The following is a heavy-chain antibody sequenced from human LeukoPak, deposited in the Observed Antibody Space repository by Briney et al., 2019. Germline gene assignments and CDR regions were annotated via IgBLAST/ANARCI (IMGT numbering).Heavy chain of an antibody. V-gene: IGHV3-21*01. D-gene: IGHD2-15*01. J-gene: IGHJ6*02. CDR2: ISSSSSYI. CDR3: ARDPTPRYCSGGSCYTHYGMDV. Sequence: PGGSLRLSCAASGFTFSSYPMIWVRQAPGKGLEWVSSISSSSSYIYYADSVKGRLTISRDNAKNSLYLQMNSLRAEDTAVYYCARDPTPRYCSGGSCYTHYGMDVWGQGTTVTVSS. CDR1: GFTFSSYP.